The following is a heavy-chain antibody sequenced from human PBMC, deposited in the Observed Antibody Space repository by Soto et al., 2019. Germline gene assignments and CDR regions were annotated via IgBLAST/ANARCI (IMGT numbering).Heavy chain of an antibody. V-gene: IGHV4-34*01. Sequence: SETLSLTCAVYGGSFSGYYWSWIRQPPGKGLEWIGEINHSGSTNSNPSLKSRVTISVDTSKNQFSLKLSSVTAADTAVYYCARLVSSSWFDPWGQGTLVTVSS. CDR3: ARLVSSSWFDP. CDR1: GGSFSGYY. J-gene: IGHJ5*02. D-gene: IGHD2-8*02. CDR2: INHSGST.